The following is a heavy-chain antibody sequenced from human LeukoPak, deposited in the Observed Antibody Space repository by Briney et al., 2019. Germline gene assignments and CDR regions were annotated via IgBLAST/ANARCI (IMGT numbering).Heavy chain of an antibody. CDR2: INPNSGGT. Sequence: ASVKVSCKASGYTFTSHYMHWVRQAPGQELEWMGWINPNSGGTNYAQKFQGRVTLTRDTSISTAYMELSRLRSDDTAVYYCARVRNYYDSSGYLYYFDYWGQGTLVTVSS. CDR3: ARVRNYYDSSGYLYYFDY. J-gene: IGHJ4*02. D-gene: IGHD3-22*01. V-gene: IGHV1-2*02. CDR1: GYTFTSHY.